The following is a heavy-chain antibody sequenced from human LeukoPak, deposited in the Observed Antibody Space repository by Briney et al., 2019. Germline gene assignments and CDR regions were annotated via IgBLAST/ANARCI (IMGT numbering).Heavy chain of an antibody. J-gene: IGHJ4*02. Sequence: AGGSLRLSCAASGFTFSSYGVHWVRQAPGKGLEWVAVIWYDGSNKYYADSVKGRFTISRDDSKNTLYLQMNSLRAEDTAVYYCARDQSDGVVASSGDYWGQGTLVTVSS. CDR3: ARDQSDGVVASSGDY. CDR1: GFTFSSYG. V-gene: IGHV3-33*01. D-gene: IGHD2-15*01. CDR2: IWYDGSNK.